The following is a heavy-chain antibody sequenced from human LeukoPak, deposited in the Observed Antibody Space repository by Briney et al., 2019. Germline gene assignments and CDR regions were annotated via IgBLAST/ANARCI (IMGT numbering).Heavy chain of an antibody. J-gene: IGHJ5*02. CDR2: IWYDGSKT. CDR3: ARDGSGGAYAWFDP. CDR1: GFTFSSYG. D-gene: IGHD2-15*01. V-gene: IGHV3-33*08. Sequence: GGSLRLSCAASGFTFSSYGMHWVRQAPGKGLEWVAVIWYDGSKTYYVDSVKGRLTISRDNSKNTVYLQMNSLRAEDTAMYYCARDGSGGAYAWFDPWGQGTLVTVSS.